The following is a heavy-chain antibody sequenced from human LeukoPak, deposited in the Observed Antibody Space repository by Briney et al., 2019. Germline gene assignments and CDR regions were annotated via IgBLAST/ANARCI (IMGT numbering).Heavy chain of an antibody. CDR2: ISYDGDNK. CDR1: GFNITNYA. V-gene: IGHV3-30-3*01. CDR3: ARAPRLYCSGGTCYHIDF. J-gene: IGHJ4*02. Sequence: GGSLRLSCPASGFNITNYAMHWVRQAPGKGLEWVAVISYDGDNKCYADSVKGRFTIFRDNSKNTLFLQMHILRTEDTAVYYCARAPRLYCSGGTCYHIDFWGQGALVTVSS. D-gene: IGHD2-15*01.